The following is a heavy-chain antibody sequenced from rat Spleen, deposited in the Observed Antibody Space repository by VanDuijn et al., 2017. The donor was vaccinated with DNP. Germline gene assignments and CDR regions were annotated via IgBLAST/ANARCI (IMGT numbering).Heavy chain of an antibody. V-gene: IGHV5-7*01. CDR1: GFTFSNYA. CDR3: ARHRDPTHYYAMDA. CDR2: ISYDGSRT. J-gene: IGHJ4*01. Sequence: EVQLVESGGGLVQPGRSLKLSCAASGFTFSNYAMAWVRQAPKKGLEWVATISYDGSRTYYRDSVKGRFTISRDNAKSTLYLQMDSLRSEDTATYYCARHRDPTHYYAMDAWGQGTSVTVSS. D-gene: IGHD1-4*01.